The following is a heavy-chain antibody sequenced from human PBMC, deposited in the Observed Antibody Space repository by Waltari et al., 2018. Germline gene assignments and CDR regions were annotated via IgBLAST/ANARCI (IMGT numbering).Heavy chain of an antibody. CDR1: GYTFTGYQ. J-gene: IGHJ4*02. D-gene: IGHD1-26*01. CDR2: INPNRGGT. CDR3: ARDLVVGSGDY. Sequence: QVHLVQSGAEVKKPGASVKVSCKASGYTFTGYQIHWVRQAPGQGLEWMGWINPNRGGTNYAQNCQGRVNITRDTSIRTAYMELSRLRSDDTAMYYCARDLVVGSGDYWGQGTLVTVSS. V-gene: IGHV1-2*02.